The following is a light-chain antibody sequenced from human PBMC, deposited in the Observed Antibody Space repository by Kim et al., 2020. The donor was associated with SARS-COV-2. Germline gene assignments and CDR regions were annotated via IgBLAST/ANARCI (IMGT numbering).Light chain of an antibody. CDR1: QSVTGSY. J-gene: IGKJ2*01. Sequence: EIVLTQSPGTLSLSPGERATLSCRASQSVTGSYLAWYQQRPGQAPRLLIYGASSRATCIPDRFSGSGSGTDFTLTISRLEPEDFAVYYCQQYDKSPLYTFGQGTKLEI. V-gene: IGKV3-20*01. CDR3: QQYDKSPLYT. CDR2: GAS.